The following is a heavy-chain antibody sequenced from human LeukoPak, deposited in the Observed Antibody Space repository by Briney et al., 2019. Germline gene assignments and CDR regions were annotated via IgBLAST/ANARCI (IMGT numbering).Heavy chain of an antibody. CDR1: GFTYSSSA. D-gene: IGHD4-23*01. Sequence: GGSLRLSCAASGFTYSSSAMSWVRQVPGKGLEWVSGISASGGSTSYADSVRGRFTISRDNSKNTLYLQMNSLRAEDTAVYYCARDGTRGTVVTRGFDYWGQGTLVTVSS. J-gene: IGHJ4*02. V-gene: IGHV3-23*01. CDR3: ARDGTRGTVVTRGFDY. CDR2: ISASGGST.